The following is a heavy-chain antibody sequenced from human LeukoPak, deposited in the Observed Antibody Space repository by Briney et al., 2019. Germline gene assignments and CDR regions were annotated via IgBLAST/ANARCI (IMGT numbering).Heavy chain of an antibody. CDR1: GFSFSDYY. J-gene: IGHJ6*03. CDR2: ISGSGTIT. Sequence: GRSLRLSCAASGFSFSDYYMAWIRRAPGKGLNWVSYISGSGTITYYADSLKGRFTISRDNAKNSLFLQMDSLRAEDTAVYYCVRILEGYSYYMDAWGKGTTVIVSS. CDR3: VRILEGYSYYMDA. V-gene: IGHV3-11*04.